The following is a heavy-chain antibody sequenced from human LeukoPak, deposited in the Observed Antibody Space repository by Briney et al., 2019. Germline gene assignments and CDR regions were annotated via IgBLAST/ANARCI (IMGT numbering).Heavy chain of an antibody. Sequence: SVKVSCRASGGTFSSYAISWVRQAPGQGLEWMGGIIPIFGTANYAQKFQGRVTITADESTSTAYMELSSLRSEDTAVYYCARGSRDFWSDYYYMDVWGKGTTVTVSS. V-gene: IGHV1-69*01. J-gene: IGHJ6*03. CDR3: ARGSRDFWSDYYYMDV. D-gene: IGHD3-3*01. CDR1: GGTFSSYA. CDR2: IIPIFGTA.